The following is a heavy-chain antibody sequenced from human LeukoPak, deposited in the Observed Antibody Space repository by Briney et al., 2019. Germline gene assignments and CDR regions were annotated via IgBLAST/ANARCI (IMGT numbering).Heavy chain of an antibody. CDR1: GGSVTSPTW. D-gene: IGHD2-15*01. CDR3: ARDWCSGGSCSYYYYGMDV. V-gene: IGHV4-4*02. Sequence: SETLSLTCTVSGGSVTSPTWWNWVRQPPGKGLEWIGQIYHSGSTNYKTSLKSRVILSVDKSKNQFSLKLSSVTAADTAVYYCARDWCSGGSCSYYYYGMDVWGQGTTVTVSS. J-gene: IGHJ6*02. CDR2: IYHSGST.